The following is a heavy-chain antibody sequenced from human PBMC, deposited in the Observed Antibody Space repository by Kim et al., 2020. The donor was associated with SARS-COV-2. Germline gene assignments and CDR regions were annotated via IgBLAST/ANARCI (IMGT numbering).Heavy chain of an antibody. CDR3: AREDIVGANPFDY. J-gene: IGHJ4*02. V-gene: IGHV1-69*04. D-gene: IGHD1-26*01. Sequence: YAQKSQGRVTITADKSTSTAYMELSSLRSEDTAVYYCAREDIVGANPFDYWGQGTLVTVSS.